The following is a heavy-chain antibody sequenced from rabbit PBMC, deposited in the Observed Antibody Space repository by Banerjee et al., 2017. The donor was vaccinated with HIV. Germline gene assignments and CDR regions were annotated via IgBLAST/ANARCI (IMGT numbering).Heavy chain of an antibody. D-gene: IGHD8-1*01. CDR2: IYTSSGST. CDR3: ARGAGSSYYYIYFNL. J-gene: IGHJ4*01. Sequence: QSLEESGGDLVKPGASLTLTCTASGFDLSSYYYMCWVRQAPGKGLEWIACIYTSSGSTYYANWAKGRFTISKTSSTTVTLQMTSLTAADTATYFCARGAGSSYYYIYFNLWGPGTLVTVS. V-gene: IGHV1S40*01. CDR1: GFDLSSYYY.